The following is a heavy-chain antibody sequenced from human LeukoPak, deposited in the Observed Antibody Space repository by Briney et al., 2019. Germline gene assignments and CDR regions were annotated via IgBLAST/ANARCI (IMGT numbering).Heavy chain of an antibody. J-gene: IGHJ4*02. CDR3: AREHYYDSSGPYYFDY. CDR1: GFTFSGYA. CDR2: ISYDGSNK. D-gene: IGHD3-22*01. V-gene: IGHV3-30*04. Sequence: GGSLRLSCAASGFTFSGYAIHWVRQAPGKGLEWVAVISYDGSNKYYADSVKGRFTISRDNSKHTLYLQMNSLRAEDTAVYYCAREHYYDSSGPYYFDYWGQGTLVTVSS.